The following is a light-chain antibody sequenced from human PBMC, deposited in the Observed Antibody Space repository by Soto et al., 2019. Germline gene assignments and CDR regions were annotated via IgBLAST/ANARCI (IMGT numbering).Light chain of an antibody. CDR1: QSVHNY. CDR3: HQYGSSPQT. Sequence: EVVLTQSPATLSLSPGDRAALSCKASQSVHNYLAWYQQKPGQAPRLLIYGASSRATGIPDRFTGSGSGTDFTLTISRLEPEDFAVFYCHQYGSSPQTFGQGTKVDIK. CDR2: GAS. J-gene: IGKJ1*01. V-gene: IGKV3-20*01.